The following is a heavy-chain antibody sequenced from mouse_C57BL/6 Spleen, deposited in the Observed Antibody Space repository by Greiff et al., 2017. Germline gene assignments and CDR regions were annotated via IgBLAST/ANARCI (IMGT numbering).Heavy chain of an antibody. D-gene: IGHD1-1*01. Sequence: QVQLQQPGAELVKPGASVKMSCKASGYTFTSYWITWVKQRPGQGLEWIGDIYPGSGSTNYNEKFKSKAPLTVDTSSSTAYMQLSSLTSEEAAVYYCARGGSSSYLDYWGQGTTLTVAS. J-gene: IGHJ2*01. CDR2: IYPGSGST. CDR3: ARGGSSSYLDY. V-gene: IGHV1-55*01. CDR1: GYTFTSYW.